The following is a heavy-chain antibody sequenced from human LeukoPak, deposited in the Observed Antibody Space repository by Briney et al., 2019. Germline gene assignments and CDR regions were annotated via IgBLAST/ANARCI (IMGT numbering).Heavy chain of an antibody. D-gene: IGHD2-2*01. V-gene: IGHV4-39*01. CDR1: GGSISDAAYY. J-gene: IGHJ5*02. CDR2: IYYRGST. Sequence: SSETLSLTCTVSGGSISDAAYYWSWIRQHPGKGLEWIGNIYYRGSTHYSPSLKSRVTISVDTSKNQFSLKLSSVTAADTAVYYCVRQDYCSSTNCFPSWGQGTLVTVSS. CDR3: VRQDYCSSTNCFPS.